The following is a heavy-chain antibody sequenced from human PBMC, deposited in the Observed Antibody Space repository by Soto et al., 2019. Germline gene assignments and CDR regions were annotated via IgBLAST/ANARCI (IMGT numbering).Heavy chain of an antibody. CDR3: ASLYLDSSGYSRCFDL. D-gene: IGHD3-22*01. CDR2: IIPIFGTA. J-gene: IGHJ5*02. Sequence: ASVKVDCKASGATFSRYAISWVRQAPGQGLEWMGGIIPIFGTANYAQKFQGRVTITADESTSTAYMELSSLRSEDTAVYYCASLYLDSSGYSRCFDLWC. V-gene: IGHV1-69*13. CDR1: GATFSRYA.